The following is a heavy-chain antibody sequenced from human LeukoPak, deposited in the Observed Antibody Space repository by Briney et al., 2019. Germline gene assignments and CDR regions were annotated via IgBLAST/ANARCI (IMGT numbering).Heavy chain of an antibody. CDR2: AYPGNSNI. J-gene: IGHJ4*02. CDR1: GYTFADYW. V-gene: IGHV5-51*01. CDR3: ARHEALQYYLRAEY. D-gene: IGHD2/OR15-2a*01. Sequence: GESPKISCNCSGYTFADYWIGLVRQLPGKGVEWIGIAYPGNSNINHNPSFPGRVTISTGKHTYTAYLQWSTLRASDTGIYNCARHEALQYYLRAEYCGQGTVVTVSS.